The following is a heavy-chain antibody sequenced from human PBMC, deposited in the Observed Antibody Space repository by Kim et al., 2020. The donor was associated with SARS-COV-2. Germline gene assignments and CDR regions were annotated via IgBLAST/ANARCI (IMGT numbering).Heavy chain of an antibody. D-gene: IGHD5-12*01. J-gene: IGHJ4*02. Sequence: PSLKSRVTISVDTSKNQFSLKLSSVTAADTAVYYCARVGWLRLNSYYFDYWGQGTLVTVSS. CDR3: ARVGWLRLNSYYFDY. V-gene: IGHV4-31*02.